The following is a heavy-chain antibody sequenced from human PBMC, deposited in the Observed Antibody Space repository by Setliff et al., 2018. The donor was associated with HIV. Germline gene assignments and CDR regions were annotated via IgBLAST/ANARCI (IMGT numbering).Heavy chain of an antibody. V-gene: IGHV3-48*03. CDR1: GFTFGSYE. CDR3: ARGGFGDYAYYFDY. CDR2: VSSSGSIR. D-gene: IGHD4-17*01. Sequence: GGSLRLSCAASGFTFGSYEMNWVRQAPGKGLEWVSYVSSSGSIRYYADSMKGRFTISRDNAKNSLYLQMNSLRAEDTALYYCARGGFGDYAYYFDYWGQGTLVTVSS. J-gene: IGHJ4*02.